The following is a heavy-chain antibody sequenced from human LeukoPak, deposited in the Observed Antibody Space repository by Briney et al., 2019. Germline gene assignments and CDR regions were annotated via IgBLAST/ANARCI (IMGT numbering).Heavy chain of an antibody. V-gene: IGHV3-7*01. CDR2: IKQDGSEK. CDR1: GFTFSSYW. J-gene: IGHJ4*02. CDR3: ARTETQWFGELFPDY. D-gene: IGHD3-10*01. Sequence: PGGSLRLSCAASGFTFSSYWMSWVRQAPGKGLEWVANIKQDGSEKYYVDSVKGRFTISRDNAKNSLYLQMNSLRAEDTAVYYCARTETQWFGELFPDYWGQGTLVTVSS.